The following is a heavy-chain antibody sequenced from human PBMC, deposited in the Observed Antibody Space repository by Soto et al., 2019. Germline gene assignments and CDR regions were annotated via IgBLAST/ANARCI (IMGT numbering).Heavy chain of an antibody. Sequence: EVQLLESGGGLVQPGGSLRLSCAASGFTFSSYAMSWVRQAPGKGLEWVSAISGSGGSTYYADSVKGRFTISRDNSKNTLYLQMNSLRAEDTAVDYCAKALGALHYYYYYMDVWGKGTTVTVSS. CDR1: GFTFSSYA. CDR2: ISGSGGST. CDR3: AKALGALHYYYYYMDV. J-gene: IGHJ6*03. V-gene: IGHV3-23*01. D-gene: IGHD1-26*01.